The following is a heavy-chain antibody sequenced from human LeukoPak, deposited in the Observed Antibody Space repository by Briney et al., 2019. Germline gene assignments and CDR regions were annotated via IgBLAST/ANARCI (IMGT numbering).Heavy chain of an antibody. CDR2: ITGSGGDI. CDR3: ARGSYYYDTTVYYAPDF. V-gene: IGHV3-48*03. J-gene: IGHJ4*02. Sequence: GGSLRLSCVASGFTFSSYEMNWVRQAPGKGLEWVSYITGSGGDISYADSVKGRFTISRDNAKNSLYLQMNSLRAEDTAVYYCARGSYYYDTTVYYAPDFWGQGTLVTVSS. D-gene: IGHD3-22*01. CDR1: GFTFSSYE.